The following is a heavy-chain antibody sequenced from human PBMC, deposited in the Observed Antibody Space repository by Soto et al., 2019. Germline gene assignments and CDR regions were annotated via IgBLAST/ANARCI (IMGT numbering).Heavy chain of an antibody. J-gene: IGHJ4*02. CDR3: ARDRQQLAYFDY. Sequence: PVGSLRLSCAASGFTFSSYSMNWVRQAPGKGLEWVSSISSSSSYIYYADSVKGRFTISRDNAKNSLYLQMNSLRAEDTAVYYCARDRQQLAYFDYWGQGTLVTVSS. CDR1: GFTFSSYS. V-gene: IGHV3-21*01. D-gene: IGHD6-13*01. CDR2: ISSSSSYI.